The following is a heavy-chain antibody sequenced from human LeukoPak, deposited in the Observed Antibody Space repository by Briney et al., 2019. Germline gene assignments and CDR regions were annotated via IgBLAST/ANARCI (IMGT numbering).Heavy chain of an antibody. Sequence: GGSQRLSCTASGFSFSGHWMHWARQLPGKGLVWVSRISPTGSTTSYADSVKGRFTVSRDNAKNTLYLQVNNLRAEDTAVYYCARGPNSNWSGLDFWGQGTLLTVSS. J-gene: IGHJ4*02. CDR3: ARGPNSNWSGLDF. D-gene: IGHD6-6*01. CDR2: ISPTGSTT. CDR1: GFSFSGHW. V-gene: IGHV3-74*01.